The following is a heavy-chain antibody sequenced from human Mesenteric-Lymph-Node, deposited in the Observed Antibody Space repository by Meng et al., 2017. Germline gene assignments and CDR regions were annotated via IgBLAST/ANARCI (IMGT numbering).Heavy chain of an antibody. Sequence: SETLSLTCTVSGGSISNGGYYWSWVRQHPGQGLVWVGYTYYTGSTHYNPSLKGLVTISIDTSSNQFSLKLNSVTAADTAVYYCARGGGGYPYFLDNWGRGTLVTVSS. CDR1: GGSISNGGYY. D-gene: IGHD1-26*01. J-gene: IGHJ4*02. V-gene: IGHV4-31*01. CDR2: TYYTGST. CDR3: ARGGGGYPYFLDN.